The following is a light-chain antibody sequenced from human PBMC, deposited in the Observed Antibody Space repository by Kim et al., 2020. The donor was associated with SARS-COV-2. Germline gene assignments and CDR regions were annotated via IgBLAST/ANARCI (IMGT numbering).Light chain of an antibody. CDR2: VGTGGIVG. V-gene: IGLV9-49*01. CDR3: GADHGGGSNFVYV. J-gene: IGLJ1*01. Sequence: QPVLTQPPSASASLGASVTLTCTLSSGYSNYKVDWYQQRPGKGPRFVMRVGTGGIVGSKGDGIPDRFSVLGSGLNRYLTIKNIQEEDESDYHCGADHGGGSNFVYVFGTGTQLTVL. CDR1: SGYSNYK.